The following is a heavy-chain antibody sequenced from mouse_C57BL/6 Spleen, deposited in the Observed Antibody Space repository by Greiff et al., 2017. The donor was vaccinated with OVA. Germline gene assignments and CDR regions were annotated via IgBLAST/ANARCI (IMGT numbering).Heavy chain of an antibody. J-gene: IGHJ1*03. D-gene: IGHD1-1*01. CDR3: TRSLHYYGSSYWYFDV. V-gene: IGHV1-15*01. Sequence: QVHVKQSGAELVRPGASVTLSCKASGYTFTDYEMHWVKQTPVHGLEWIGAIDPETGGTAYNQKFKGKAILTADKSSSTAYMELRSLTSEDSAVYYCTRSLHYYGSSYWYFDVWGTGTTVTVSS. CDR1: GYTFTDYE. CDR2: IDPETGGT.